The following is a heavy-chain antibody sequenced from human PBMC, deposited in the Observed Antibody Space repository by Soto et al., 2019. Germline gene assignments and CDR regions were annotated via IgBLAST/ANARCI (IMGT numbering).Heavy chain of an antibody. CDR2: ISGSGDST. V-gene: IGHV3-23*01. CDR1: GFTFSTYA. Sequence: GGSLRLSCAASGFTFSTYAMSWVRQAPGKGLEWVSAISGSGDSTYSADSVRGRFTISRDNSINTLYLQMNNLGYEDTAVYYCARPRGYGVFDAYDIWGQGTMVTVSS. D-gene: IGHD4-17*01. CDR3: ARPRGYGVFDAYDI. J-gene: IGHJ3*02.